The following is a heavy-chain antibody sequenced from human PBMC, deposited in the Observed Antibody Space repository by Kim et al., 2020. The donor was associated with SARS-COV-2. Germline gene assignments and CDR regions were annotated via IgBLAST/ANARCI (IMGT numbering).Heavy chain of an antibody. CDR1: GGSFSGYY. CDR3: ARPGIAVAGTVYAFDI. J-gene: IGHJ3*02. Sequence: SETLSLTCAVYGGSFSGYYWSWIRQPPGKGLEWIGEINHSGSTNYNPSLKSRVTISVDTSKNQFSLKLSSVTAADTAVYYCARPGIAVAGTVYAFDIWGQGTMVTVSS. CDR2: INHSGST. V-gene: IGHV4-34*01. D-gene: IGHD6-19*01.